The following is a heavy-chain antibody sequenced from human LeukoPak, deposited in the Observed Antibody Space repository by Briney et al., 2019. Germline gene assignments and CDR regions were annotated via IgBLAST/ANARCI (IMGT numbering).Heavy chain of an antibody. CDR3: GKGSMVTTPRHFDY. D-gene: IGHD4-17*01. J-gene: IGHJ4*02. CDR1: GFTFSSYA. Sequence: GGSLSLSCAASGFTFSSYAMTWVRQAPGMGQEWVSSISGSGSNTYYADSVKGRFTISRDNSKNTLYLQMNSLRAEDTAVYYCGKGSMVTTPRHFDYWGQGTLATVSS. V-gene: IGHV3-23*01. CDR2: ISGSGSNT.